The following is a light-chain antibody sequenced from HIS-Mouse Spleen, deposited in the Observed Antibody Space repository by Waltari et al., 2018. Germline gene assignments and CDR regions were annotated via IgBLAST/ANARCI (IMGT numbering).Light chain of an antibody. J-gene: IGLJ1*01. CDR1: SSDVGGYNY. CDR2: DVS. CDR3: SSYTSSSTYV. Sequence: QSALTQPASVSGSPGQSITISCTGTSSDVGGYNYVSCYQQHPGKAPKLMIYDVSNRPSGVSNRFSGSKSGNTASLTISGLQAEDEADYYCSSYTSSSTYVFGTGTKVTVL. V-gene: IGLV2-14*03.